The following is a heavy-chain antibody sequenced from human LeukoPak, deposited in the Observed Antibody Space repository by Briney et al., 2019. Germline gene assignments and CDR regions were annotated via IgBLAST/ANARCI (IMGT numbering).Heavy chain of an antibody. J-gene: IGHJ4*02. CDR3: ARGEAGYSYGPYHY. V-gene: IGHV3-48*03. D-gene: IGHD5-18*01. CDR2: ISSSGNTI. CDR1: GFTFSNHE. Sequence: PGGSLRLSCAASGFTFSNHEMNWVRQAPGKGLEWVSYISSSGNTIYYADSVKGRFTISGDNAENSLYLQMNSLRAEDTAVYYCARGEAGYSYGPYHYWGQGSLVTVSS.